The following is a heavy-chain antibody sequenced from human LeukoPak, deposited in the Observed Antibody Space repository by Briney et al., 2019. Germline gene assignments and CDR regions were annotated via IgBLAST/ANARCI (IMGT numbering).Heavy chain of an antibody. Sequence: ASVKVSCKASGYSFTGYYIHWVRQAPGQGLEWMGRIDPNSGGTKCAQQFQGSVTMTRDTSITTAYMEVSRLKSDDTAVYYCARAFTYGSGQRYFWFLDVWGQGTTVAVSS. V-gene: IGHV1-2*06. CDR2: IDPNSGGT. CDR3: ARAFTYGSGQRYFWFLDV. D-gene: IGHD3-10*01. J-gene: IGHJ6*02. CDR1: GYSFTGYY.